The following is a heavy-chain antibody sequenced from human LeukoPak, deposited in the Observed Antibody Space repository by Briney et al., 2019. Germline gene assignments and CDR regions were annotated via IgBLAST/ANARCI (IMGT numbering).Heavy chain of an antibody. CDR3: AKSGDSSGYPTILEGY. CDR2: ISGSGGST. D-gene: IGHD3-22*01. Sequence: GGSLRLSCAASGFTFSSYAMSWVRQAPGKGLEWVSAISGSGGSTYYADSVKGRFTISRDNSKNTLYLQMNSLRAEDTAVYYCAKSGDSSGYPTILEGYWGQGTLVTVSS. J-gene: IGHJ4*02. V-gene: IGHV3-23*01. CDR1: GFTFSSYA.